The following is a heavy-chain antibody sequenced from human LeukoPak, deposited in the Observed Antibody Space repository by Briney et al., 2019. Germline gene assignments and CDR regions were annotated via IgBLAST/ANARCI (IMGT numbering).Heavy chain of an antibody. V-gene: IGHV3-30-3*01. CDR2: ISYDGSNK. CDR1: GFTFSSYA. Sequence: GGSLRLSCAASGFTFSSYAMHWVRQAPGKGLEWVAVISYDGSNKYYADSVKGRFTISRDNSKNTLYLQMNSLRAEDTAVYYCASLMLNEYYDILTGWVRPGLNAFDIWGQGTMVTVSS. J-gene: IGHJ3*02. D-gene: IGHD3-9*01. CDR3: ASLMLNEYYDILTGWVRPGLNAFDI.